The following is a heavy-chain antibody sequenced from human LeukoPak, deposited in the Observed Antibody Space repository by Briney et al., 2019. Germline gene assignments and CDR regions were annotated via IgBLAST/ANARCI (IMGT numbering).Heavy chain of an antibody. V-gene: IGHV4-59*02. Sequence: SETLSLTCTVSGGSVSSYYWSWIRQPPGKGLEWIGYIYSSGSTNYNPSLKSRVTISVDTSKNQFSLKLSSVTAADTAVYYCASRPTGGSSYDYWGQGIVVTVSS. CDR2: IYSSGST. J-gene: IGHJ4*02. CDR3: ASRPTGGSSYDY. D-gene: IGHD2-8*02. CDR1: GGSVSSYY.